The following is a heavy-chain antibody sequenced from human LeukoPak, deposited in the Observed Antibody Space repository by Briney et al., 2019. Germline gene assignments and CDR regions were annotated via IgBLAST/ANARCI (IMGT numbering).Heavy chain of an antibody. Sequence: PGGSLRLSCAASGFTFSSYSMNWVRQAPGKGLEWVSYISSSSSTIYYADSVKGRFTISRDNAKNSLYLQMNSLRAEDTAVYYCARDQFREVTPGDYWGQGTLVTVSS. V-gene: IGHV3-48*01. D-gene: IGHD3-10*01. CDR2: ISSSSSTI. CDR1: GFTFSSYS. J-gene: IGHJ4*02. CDR3: ARDQFREVTPGDY.